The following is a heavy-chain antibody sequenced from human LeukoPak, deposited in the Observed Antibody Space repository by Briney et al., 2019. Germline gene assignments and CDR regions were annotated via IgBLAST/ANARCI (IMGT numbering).Heavy chain of an antibody. CDR2: LYTSGT. Sequence: SETLSLTCTVSGXSISDYYWSWIRQPAGKGLEWIGRLYTSGTNYNPSLKSRIIMSLDTSNNQFFLKVSSVTAADTAVYYCARVGAGDSNWYSSYYGMDVWGPGTTVTVSS. J-gene: IGHJ6*02. V-gene: IGHV4-4*07. D-gene: IGHD6-13*01. CDR3: ARVGAGDSNWYSSYYGMDV. CDR1: GXSISDYY.